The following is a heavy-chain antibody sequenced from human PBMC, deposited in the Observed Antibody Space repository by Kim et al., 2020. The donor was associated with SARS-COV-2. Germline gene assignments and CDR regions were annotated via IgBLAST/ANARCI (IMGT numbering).Heavy chain of an antibody. CDR2: ITGSGAST. D-gene: IGHD6-13*01. CDR1: GLTFSSYA. CDR3: AKVRIAATGKGDFDY. J-gene: IGHJ4*02. V-gene: IGHV3-23*01. Sequence: GGSLRLSCAASGLTFSSYAMSWVRQAPGKGLEWVSTITGSGASTYYAESVRGRFTVSRDNSKNTYLQMNSLRAEDTAVYYCAKVRIAATGKGDFDYWGQGTLVTVSS.